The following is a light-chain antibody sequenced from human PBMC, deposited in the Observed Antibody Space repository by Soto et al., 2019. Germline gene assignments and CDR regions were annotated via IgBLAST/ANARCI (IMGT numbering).Light chain of an antibody. J-gene: IGLJ3*02. Sequence: QSALTQPRSVSGSPRQSVTISCTGTSSDVGGYEYVSWYQQYPGKAPKLMIYAVTRRPSGVPDRFSGSKSGNTASLTISGLQAEDEADYYCCSYAGSYTWVFGGGTQLTVL. V-gene: IGLV2-11*01. CDR2: AVT. CDR3: CSYAGSYTWV. CDR1: SSDVGGYEY.